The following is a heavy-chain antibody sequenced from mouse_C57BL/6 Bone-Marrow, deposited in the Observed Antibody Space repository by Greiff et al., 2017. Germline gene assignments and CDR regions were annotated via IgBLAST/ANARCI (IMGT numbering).Heavy chain of an antibody. V-gene: IGHV2-5*01. CDR2: IWRGGST. CDR1: GFSLTSYG. CDR3: AIIDYAAVGYAMDY. Sequence: QVQLKESGPGLVQPSQSLSITCTVSGFSLTSYGVHWVSQSPGKGLEWLGVIWRGGSTDYNAAFMSRLSITKDNSKSQVSFKMNSLQADDTAIYYCAIIDYAAVGYAMDYWGQGTSVTVSS. D-gene: IGHD2-4*01. J-gene: IGHJ4*01.